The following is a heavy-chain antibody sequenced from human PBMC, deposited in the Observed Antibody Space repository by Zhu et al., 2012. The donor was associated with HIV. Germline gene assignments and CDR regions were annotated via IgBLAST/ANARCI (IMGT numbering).Heavy chain of an antibody. CDR3: ARVKVSISGGVMTDDGLDI. D-gene: IGHD3-16*01. Sequence: QVQLQESGPGLVKPSETLPVTCSVSGGSITTYYWSWIRQSPQKGTAVDWESPFQREHQLQPRLRDSSHHFKGDLQESISPLKIKSATAADTGVYFCARVKVSISGGVMTDDGLDIWGQRNSGTRLF. CDR2: PFQREH. V-gene: IGHV4-59*08. J-gene: IGHJ3*02. CDR1: GGSITTYY.